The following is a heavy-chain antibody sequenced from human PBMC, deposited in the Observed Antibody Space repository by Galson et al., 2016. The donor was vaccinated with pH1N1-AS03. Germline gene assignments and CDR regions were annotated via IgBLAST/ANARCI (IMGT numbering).Heavy chain of an antibody. Sequence: ETLSLTCTVSGGSINSYYWTWIRQPPGKGLEWIGQIYYTGDIIYTPSLRSRVTISVDMSKNQLSLSLSSVTAADTAVYYCGRHLRNSYSMDVWGQGTTVTVSS. CDR1: GGSINSYY. V-gene: IGHV4-59*08. D-gene: IGHD2-21*01. CDR3: GRHLRNSYSMDV. CDR2: IYYTGDI. J-gene: IGHJ6*02.